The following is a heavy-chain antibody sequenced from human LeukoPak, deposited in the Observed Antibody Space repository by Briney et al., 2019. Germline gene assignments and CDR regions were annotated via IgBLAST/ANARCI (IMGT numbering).Heavy chain of an antibody. Sequence: ASVKVSCKASGGTFSSYAISWVRQAPGQGLEWMGVIIPIFGTANYAQKFQGRVTITTDESTSTAYMELSSLRSEDTAVYYCARSRAVLSVSGVADLHYFDYWGQGTLVTVSS. V-gene: IGHV1-69*05. D-gene: IGHD2-8*02. CDR1: GGTFSSYA. CDR2: IIPIFGTA. CDR3: ARSRAVLSVSGVADLHYFDY. J-gene: IGHJ4*02.